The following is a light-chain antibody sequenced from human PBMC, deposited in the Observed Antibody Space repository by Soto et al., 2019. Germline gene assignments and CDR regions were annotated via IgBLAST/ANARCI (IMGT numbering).Light chain of an antibody. J-gene: IGLJ1*01. CDR1: SSDVGSYNR. Sequence: QSALTQPPSVSGSPGQSVTISCTGTSSDVGSYNRVSWYQQPPGTAPKLMIYEVSNRPSGVPDRFSGSKSGNTASLTISGLQAEDEADYYCSSYTSSSTIMVFGTGTELTVL. CDR3: SSYTSSSTIMV. CDR2: EVS. V-gene: IGLV2-18*02.